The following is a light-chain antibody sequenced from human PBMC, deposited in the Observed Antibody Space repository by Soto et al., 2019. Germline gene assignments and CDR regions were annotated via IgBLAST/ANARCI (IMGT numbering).Light chain of an antibody. Sequence: EIVLTQSPGTLSLSPGDRATLSCRASESIAGTYLAWYQQKPGQAPRLLIYAASSRATGIPDKFGASGSGTDFTLTINSLGPEDFEMYYCHKYGGSPRTFGQGTKVDIK. J-gene: IGKJ1*01. CDR2: AAS. CDR3: HKYGGSPRT. V-gene: IGKV3-20*01. CDR1: ESIAGTY.